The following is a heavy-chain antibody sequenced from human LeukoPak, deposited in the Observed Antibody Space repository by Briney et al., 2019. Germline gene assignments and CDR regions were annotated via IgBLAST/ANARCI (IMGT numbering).Heavy chain of an antibody. CDR1: GFTFSDHA. V-gene: IGHV3-23*01. D-gene: IGHD3-22*01. CDR2: INGNGGGS. Sequence: GGSLRLSCAASGFTFSDHAMSWVRQAPAKGLEWVSSINGNGGGSYYIDSVKGRFTVSRDNSKNTLYLQMNSLRVEDTAVYFCASGRDFYYDTSGWWGQGTLVTVSS. CDR3: ASGRDFYYDTSGW. J-gene: IGHJ4*02.